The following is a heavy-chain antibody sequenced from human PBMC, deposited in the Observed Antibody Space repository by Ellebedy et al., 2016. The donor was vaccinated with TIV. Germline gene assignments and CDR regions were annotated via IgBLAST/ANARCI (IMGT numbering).Heavy chain of an antibody. CDR2: LSSYNGNT. J-gene: IGHJ3*01. CDR3: ARIGGGVSGTSFDV. D-gene: IGHD3-16*01. CDR1: GYTFTSYG. Sequence: AASVKVSCKASGYTFTSYGISWVRQAPGRGLELMGWLSSYNGNTKYAQKFQGRVTMTTDTSTSTTYMELRGLRSDDTALYYCARIGGGVSGTSFDVWGQGTIVTVSS. V-gene: IGHV1-18*04.